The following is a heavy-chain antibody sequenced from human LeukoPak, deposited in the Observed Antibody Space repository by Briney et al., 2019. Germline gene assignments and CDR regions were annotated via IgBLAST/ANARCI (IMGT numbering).Heavy chain of an antibody. J-gene: IGHJ4*02. CDR3: ARDIGGYDLGLYYFDY. D-gene: IGHD5-12*01. CDR1: GFTFSSYW. CDR2: IKQDGSEK. Sequence: GGSLRLSCAASGFTFSSYWMSWVRQAPGKGLEWVANIKQDGSEKYYVDSVKGRFTISRDNAKNSLYLQMNSLRAEDTAVYYCARDIGGYDLGLYYFDYWGQGTLVTVSS. V-gene: IGHV3-7*04.